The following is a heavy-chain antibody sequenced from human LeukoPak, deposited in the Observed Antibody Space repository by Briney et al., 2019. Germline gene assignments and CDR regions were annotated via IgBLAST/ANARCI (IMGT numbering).Heavy chain of an antibody. CDR1: GFTFSSYA. V-gene: IGHV3-23*01. Sequence: GGSLRLSCAASGFTFSSYAMSWVRQAPGKGLEWVSAISGSGVLTFYADSVKGRFTISRDNAKNSLYLQMNSLRAEDTAVYYCARWAGYSSGAFDYWGQGTLLTVSS. CDR2: ISGSGVLT. D-gene: IGHD6-19*01. J-gene: IGHJ4*02. CDR3: ARWAGYSSGAFDY.